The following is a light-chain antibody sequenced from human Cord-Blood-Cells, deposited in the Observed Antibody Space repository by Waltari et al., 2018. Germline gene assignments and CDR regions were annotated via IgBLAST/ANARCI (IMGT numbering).Light chain of an antibody. CDR2: EVS. CDR1: RSDLGGYNY. CDR3: SSYAGSNNLV. J-gene: IGLJ3*02. V-gene: IGLV2-8*01. Sequence: QSALPQPPSASGSPGQSATLSCTGTRSDLGGYNYVSWYQQHPGKAPKLMIYEVSKRPSGVPERFSGSKSCNTPSLTVSGLQAEDEADYYCSSYAGSNNLVFGGGTNLTVL.